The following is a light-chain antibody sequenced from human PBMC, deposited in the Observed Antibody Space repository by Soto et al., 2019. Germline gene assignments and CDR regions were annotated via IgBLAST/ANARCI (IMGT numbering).Light chain of an antibody. CDR1: QDISNY. CDR2: ATS. V-gene: IGKV1-9*01. CDR3: QQVNSYPLT. J-gene: IGKJ4*01. Sequence: DTQLTQSPSFLSASVGDRVTITCRASQDISNYLAWYQQKPGKAPKFLIYATSTFQSGVPLRFSGSGSGTEFTLTISSLQPEDFATYYCQQVNSYPLTFGGGTKVDIK.